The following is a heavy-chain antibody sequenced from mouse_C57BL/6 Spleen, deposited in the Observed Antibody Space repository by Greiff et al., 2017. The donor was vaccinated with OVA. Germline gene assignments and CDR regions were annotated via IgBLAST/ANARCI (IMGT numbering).Heavy chain of an antibody. V-gene: IGHV1-82*01. J-gene: IGHJ2*01. CDR2: IYPGDGDT. D-gene: IGHD1-1*01. Sequence: VQLQQSGPELVKPGASVKISCKASGYAFSSSWMNWVKQRPGKGLEWIGRIYPGDGDTNYNGKFKGKATLTADKSSSTAYMQLSSLTSEDSAVYFCAREHYGSSYEYYFDYWGQGTTLTVSS. CDR1: GYAFSSSW. CDR3: AREHYGSSYEYYFDY.